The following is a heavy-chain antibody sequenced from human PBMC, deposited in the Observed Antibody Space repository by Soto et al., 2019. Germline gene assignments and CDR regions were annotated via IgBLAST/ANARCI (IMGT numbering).Heavy chain of an antibody. J-gene: IGHJ5*02. CDR3: ARDTGYCSSTSCYESWFDP. CDR1: GGTFSSYA. Sequence: SVKVSCKASGGTFSSYAISWVRQAPGQGLEWMGGIIPIFGTANYAQKFQGRVTITADKSTSTAYMELSSLRSEDTAVYYCARDTGYCSSTSCYESWFDPWGQGTLVTVSS. D-gene: IGHD2-2*01. V-gene: IGHV1-69*06. CDR2: IIPIFGTA.